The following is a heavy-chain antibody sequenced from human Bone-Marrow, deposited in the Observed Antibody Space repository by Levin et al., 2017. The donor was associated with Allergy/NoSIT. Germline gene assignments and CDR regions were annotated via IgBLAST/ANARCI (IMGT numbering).Heavy chain of an antibody. Sequence: GESLKISCAASGFTFSSYGMHWVRQAPGKGLEWVAVISYDGSNKYYADSVKGRFTISRDNSKNTLYLQMNSLRAEDTAVYYCAKDSHGDYVPYNYYYYMDVWGKGTTVTVSS. V-gene: IGHV3-30*18. CDR3: AKDSHGDYVPYNYYYYMDV. CDR2: ISYDGSNK. J-gene: IGHJ6*03. CDR1: GFTFSSYG. D-gene: IGHD4-17*01.